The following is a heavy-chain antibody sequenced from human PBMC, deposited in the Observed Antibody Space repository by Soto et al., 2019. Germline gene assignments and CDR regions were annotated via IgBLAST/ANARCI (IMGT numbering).Heavy chain of an antibody. CDR3: ARQGTFGGTIFGVVIDYYYYGMDV. Sequence: PGESLKISCKGSGYSFTSYWIGWVRQMPGKGLEWMGRIDPSDSYTNYSPSFQGHVTISADKSISTAYLQWSSLKASDTAMYYCARQGTFGGTIFGVVIDYYYYGMDVWGQGTKVTVSS. J-gene: IGHJ6*02. CDR1: GYSFTSYW. D-gene: IGHD3-3*01. V-gene: IGHV5-10-1*01. CDR2: IDPSDSYT.